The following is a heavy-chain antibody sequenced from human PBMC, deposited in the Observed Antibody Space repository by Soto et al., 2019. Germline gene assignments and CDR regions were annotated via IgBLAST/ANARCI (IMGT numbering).Heavy chain of an antibody. Sequence: GESLRLSCAASGFTFSSYAMSWVRQAPGKGLEWVSAISGSGGSTYYADSVKGRFTISRDNSKNTLYLQMNSLRAEDTAVYYCAKVRPYCSSTSCPPRADYWGQGTLVTVSS. V-gene: IGHV3-23*01. J-gene: IGHJ4*02. CDR1: GFTFSSYA. CDR3: AKVRPYCSSTSCPPRADY. CDR2: ISGSGGST. D-gene: IGHD2-2*01.